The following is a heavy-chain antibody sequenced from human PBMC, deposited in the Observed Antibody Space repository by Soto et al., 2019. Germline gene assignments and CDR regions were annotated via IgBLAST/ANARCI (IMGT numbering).Heavy chain of an antibody. CDR2: IKQDGSEK. CDR1: GFTFSSYW. V-gene: IGHV3-7*03. CDR3: AREGYSSSSAPLDY. J-gene: IGHJ4*02. Sequence: LRLSCAASGFTFSSYWMSWVRQAPGKGLEWVANIKQDGSEKYYVDSVKGRFTISRDNAKNSLYLQMNSLRAEDTAVYYCAREGYSSSSAPLDYWGQGTLVTVSS. D-gene: IGHD6-6*01.